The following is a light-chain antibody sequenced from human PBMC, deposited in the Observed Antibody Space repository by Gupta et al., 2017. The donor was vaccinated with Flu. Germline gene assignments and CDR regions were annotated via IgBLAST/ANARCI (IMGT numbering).Light chain of an antibody. Sequence: VTIACTRSSGSIVSSHVEWYQQRPGRSPTTVICEDNRRPSGGPDRFSGSIDRSSNAASLTISGLKKEDEADYYGQSVDGSNHWVFGGGTKLTVL. CDR3: QSVDGSNHWV. CDR2: EDN. J-gene: IGLJ3*02. CDR1: SGSIVSSH. V-gene: IGLV6-57*01.